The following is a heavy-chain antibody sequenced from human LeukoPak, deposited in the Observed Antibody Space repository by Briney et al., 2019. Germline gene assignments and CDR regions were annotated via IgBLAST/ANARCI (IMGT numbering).Heavy chain of an antibody. CDR2: ISGSGDST. D-gene: IGHD3-22*01. J-gene: IGHJ4*02. CDR3: AKDDYHDSSTAY. CDR1: GFTFGSYV. Sequence: GGSLRLSCAASGFTFGSYVMSWVRQAPGKGLEWVSGISGSGDSTYYADSVKGRFTISRDNSKNTLNLQMNSLRAEDTAIYYCAKDDYHDSSTAYWGQGTLVTVSS. V-gene: IGHV3-23*01.